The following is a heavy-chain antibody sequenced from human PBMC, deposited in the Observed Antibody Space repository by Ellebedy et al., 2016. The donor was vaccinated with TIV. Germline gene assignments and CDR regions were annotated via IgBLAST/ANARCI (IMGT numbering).Heavy chain of an antibody. V-gene: IGHV3-30-3*01. J-gene: IGHJ4*02. Sequence: GGSLRLXCAASGLTSSNYAMHWVRQAPGEGLEWVAVISYDGGNLYYADSVKGRFTISRDNSKNTRYLQMDSLRAEDTAVYYCARGHSGGYLASNSDYWGQGTLVTVSS. CDR3: ARGHSGGYLASNSDY. CDR1: GLTSSNYA. D-gene: IGHD3-22*01. CDR2: ISYDGGNL.